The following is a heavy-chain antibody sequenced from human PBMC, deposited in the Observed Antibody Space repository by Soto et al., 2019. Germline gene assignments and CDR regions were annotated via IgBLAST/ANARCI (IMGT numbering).Heavy chain of an antibody. CDR3: ATSQRGYNWNYFDH. Sequence: SETLSLTCAVSGGSISGSYYYWAWLRQSPGKGPEWIGSVFYTGFTSYNPSLESRVSVSVDTSKSQFSLKLSAVTAADTAVYYCATSQRGYNWNYFDHWGQGALVTVSS. CDR1: GGSISGSYYY. V-gene: IGHV4-39*01. J-gene: IGHJ4*02. CDR2: VFYTGFT. D-gene: IGHD1-20*01.